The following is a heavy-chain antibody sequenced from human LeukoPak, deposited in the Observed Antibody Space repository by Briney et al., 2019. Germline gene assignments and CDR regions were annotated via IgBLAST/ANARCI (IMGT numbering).Heavy chain of an antibody. V-gene: IGHV1-18*01. Sequence: ASVKVSCKASGYTFTSYGISWVRQAPGQGLEWMGWISAYNGNTNYAQKLQGRVTMTTDTSTSTAYMELRSLRSDDTAVYYCARERFGELLIRYFDYWGQGTLVTVSS. J-gene: IGHJ4*02. CDR1: GYTFTSYG. D-gene: IGHD3-10*01. CDR3: ARERFGELLIRYFDY. CDR2: ISAYNGNT.